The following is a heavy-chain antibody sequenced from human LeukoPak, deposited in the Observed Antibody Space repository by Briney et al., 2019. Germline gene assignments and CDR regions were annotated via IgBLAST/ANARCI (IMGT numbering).Heavy chain of an antibody. CDR3: ARGGSLPYYDILTPYWDY. CDR2: IKQDGSDK. V-gene: IGHV3-7*01. Sequence: GGSLRLSCAASGFTFSNSWMSWIRQAPGKGLEWVANIKQDGSDKYYVDSVKGRFTISRDNAKNSLYLQMNSLRVEDTALYYCARGGSLPYYDILTPYWDYWGQGTLVTVSS. D-gene: IGHD3-9*01. CDR1: GFTFSNSW. J-gene: IGHJ4*02.